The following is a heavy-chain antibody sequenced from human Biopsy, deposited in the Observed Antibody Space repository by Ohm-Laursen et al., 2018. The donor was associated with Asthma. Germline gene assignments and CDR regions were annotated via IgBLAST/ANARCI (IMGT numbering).Heavy chain of an antibody. CDR1: GFSLINSGVG. Sequence: TQTLTLTSSFSGFSLINSGVGVGWIRQPPGKAPEWPALIYGNDDRDYSQSLKSRLTITKDTSRRQVVLKMTNMDPVDTGTYFCARAVQSDDFVTGYYNSYFDFWGQGSLVSVSS. CDR3: ARAVQSDDFVTGYYNSYFDF. J-gene: IGHJ4*01. V-gene: IGHV2-5*01. D-gene: IGHD3-9*01. CDR2: IYGNDDR.